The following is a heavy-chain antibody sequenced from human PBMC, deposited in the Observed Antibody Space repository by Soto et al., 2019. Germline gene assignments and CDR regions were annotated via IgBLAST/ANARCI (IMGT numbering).Heavy chain of an antibody. Sequence: PXDSLKVSWKCSGDSFTSYLIGLVLQMPGKGLEWMGIIYLGDSDTRYSPSFQGQVTISADKSISTAYLQWSSLKASDTAMYYCARQKYCSSTSCYTVDSWGQGTLVTVSS. CDR2: IYLGDSDT. CDR3: ARQKYCSSTSCYTVDS. V-gene: IGHV5-51*01. CDR1: GDSFTSYL. D-gene: IGHD2-2*02. J-gene: IGHJ4*02.